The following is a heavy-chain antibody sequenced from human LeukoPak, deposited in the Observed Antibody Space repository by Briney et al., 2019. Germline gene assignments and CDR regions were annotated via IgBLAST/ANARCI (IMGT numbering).Heavy chain of an antibody. CDR2: IYPGDSDT. D-gene: IGHD2-15*01. CDR3: ARLRDGLGYCSGGSCYLTPNWFDP. J-gene: IGHJ5*02. V-gene: IGHV5-51*01. CDR1: GYSFTSYW. Sequence: GESLKISCKGSGYSFTSYWIGWVRQMPGKGLEWMGIIYPGDSDTRYSPSFQGQVTISADKSISTAYLQWSSLKASDTAMYYCARLRDGLGYCSGGSCYLTPNWFDPRGQGTLVTVSS.